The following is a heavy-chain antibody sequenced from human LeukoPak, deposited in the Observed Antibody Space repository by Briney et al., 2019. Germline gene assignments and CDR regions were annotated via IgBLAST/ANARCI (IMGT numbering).Heavy chain of an antibody. CDR1: GFTFSSYG. V-gene: IGHV3-33*01. J-gene: IGHJ4*02. CDR2: IWYDGSNK. Sequence: PGGSLRLSCAASGFTFSSYGMHWVRQAPGKGLEWVAVIWYDGSNKYYADSVKGRFTISRDNSKNTLYLQMNSLRAEDTAVYYCARVDDSSGYYPFDYWAREPWSPSPQ. D-gene: IGHD3-22*01. CDR3: ARVDDSSGYYPFDY.